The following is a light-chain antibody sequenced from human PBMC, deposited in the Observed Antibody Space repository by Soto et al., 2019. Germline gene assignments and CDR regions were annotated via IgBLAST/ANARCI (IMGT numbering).Light chain of an antibody. J-gene: IGKJ2*01. Sequence: EVVMTQSPATLSVSLGERATLSCRASRSISSKLAWYQQNPGQAPRLLIYDASTMATGIPARFSGSGSGTEFTLTISSLQSEDFAVYYCQQYYDWYTFGQGTKLEIK. CDR2: DAS. V-gene: IGKV3-15*01. CDR1: RSISSK. CDR3: QQYYDWYT.